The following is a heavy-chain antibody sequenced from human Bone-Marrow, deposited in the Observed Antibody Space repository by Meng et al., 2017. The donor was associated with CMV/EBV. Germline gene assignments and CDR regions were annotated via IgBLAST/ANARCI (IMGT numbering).Heavy chain of an antibody. Sequence: SETLSLTCTVSGGSISSGDYYWSWIRQPPGKGLEWIGYIYYSGSTYYNPSLKSRVTISVDTSKNQFSLKPSSVTAADTAVYYCARQFYDGAFDIWGQGTMVTVSS. J-gene: IGHJ3*02. D-gene: IGHD2/OR15-2a*01. CDR2: IYYSGST. V-gene: IGHV4-30-4*02. CDR1: GGSISSGDYY. CDR3: ARQFYDGAFDI.